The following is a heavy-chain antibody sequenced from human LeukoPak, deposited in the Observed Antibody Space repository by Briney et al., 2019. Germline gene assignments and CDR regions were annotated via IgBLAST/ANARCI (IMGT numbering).Heavy chain of an antibody. J-gene: IGHJ4*02. V-gene: IGHV3-23*01. Sequence: GGSLRLSCVASGFTFSSYAMSWVRQAPGKGLEWVSAITGSGGNTYYADSVKGRFTISRDNSKNTLYLQMNSLRAEDTAVYYCARDGGSGYFYGWGRGTLVTVSS. CDR2: ITGSGGNT. CDR3: ARDGGSGYFYG. CDR1: GFTFSSYA. D-gene: IGHD3-22*01.